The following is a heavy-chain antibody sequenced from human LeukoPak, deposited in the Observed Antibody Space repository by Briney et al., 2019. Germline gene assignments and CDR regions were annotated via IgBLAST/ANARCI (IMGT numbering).Heavy chain of an antibody. CDR3: AKAAKYYYGSGSPLDC. CDR1: GFTFDDYA. Sequence: GGSLRLSCAASGFTFDDYAMHWVRQAPGKGLEWVSGISWNSGSIGYADSVKRRFTISRDNAKNSLYLQMNSLRAEDTALYYCAKAAKYYYGSGSPLDCWGQGTLVTVSS. V-gene: IGHV3-9*01. CDR2: ISWNSGSI. J-gene: IGHJ4*02. D-gene: IGHD3-10*01.